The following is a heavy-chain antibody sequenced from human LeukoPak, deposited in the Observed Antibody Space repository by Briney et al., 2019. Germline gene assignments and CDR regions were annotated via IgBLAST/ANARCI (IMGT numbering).Heavy chain of an antibody. D-gene: IGHD5-12*01. J-gene: IGHJ4*02. CDR2: IHYSGST. Sequence: PSETLSLTCTVSGGSISSYYWSWIRQPPGKGLEWIGYIHYSGSTNYNPSLKSRVTISLDTSNNQFSLKLSSVTAADTAVYYCARMGGDSGYATHWGQGSLVTVSS. CDR1: GGSISSYY. V-gene: IGHV4-59*08. CDR3: ARMGGDSGYATH.